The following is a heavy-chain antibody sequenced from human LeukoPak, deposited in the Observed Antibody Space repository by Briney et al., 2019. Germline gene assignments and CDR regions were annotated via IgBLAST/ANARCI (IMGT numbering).Heavy chain of an antibody. CDR1: GGSISSGDYY. D-gene: IGHD4-17*01. V-gene: IGHV4-30-4*08. CDR3: ARGITYGDYLDY. J-gene: IGHJ4*02. Sequence: PSQTLSLTCTVSGGSISSGDYYWSWIRQPPGKGLEWIGYIYYSGSTHYNPSLESRVTISVDTSKNQFSLKLSSVTAADTAVYYCARGITYGDYLDYWGQGTLVTVSS. CDR2: IYYSGST.